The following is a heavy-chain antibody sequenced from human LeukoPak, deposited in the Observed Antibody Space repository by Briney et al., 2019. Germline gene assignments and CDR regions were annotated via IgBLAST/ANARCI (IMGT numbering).Heavy chain of an antibody. V-gene: IGHV3-48*01. Sequence: TGGSLRLSCAASGFTFSGYSMNWLRQAPGKGLEWISYISSGSGTIYYADSVKGRFTISRDNGKNSLYLQMNSLRVEDTAVYYCARDTSGMDVWGQGTTVTVSS. J-gene: IGHJ6*02. CDR3: ARDTSGMDV. CDR1: GFTFSGYS. CDR2: ISSGSGTI.